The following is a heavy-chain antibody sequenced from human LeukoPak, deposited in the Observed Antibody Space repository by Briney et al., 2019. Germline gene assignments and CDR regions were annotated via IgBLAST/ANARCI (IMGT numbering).Heavy chain of an antibody. V-gene: IGHV1-2*02. Sequence: HVASVKVSCKASGYTFTGYYMHWVRQAPGQGLEWMGWINPNSGGTNYAQKFQGRVTMTRDTSISTAYMELSRLRSDDTAVYYCARPRKPSYYGSGSYLVWGQGTLVTVSS. CDR2: INPNSGGT. J-gene: IGHJ4*02. CDR3: ARPRKPSYYGSGSYLV. CDR1: GYTFTGYY. D-gene: IGHD3-10*01.